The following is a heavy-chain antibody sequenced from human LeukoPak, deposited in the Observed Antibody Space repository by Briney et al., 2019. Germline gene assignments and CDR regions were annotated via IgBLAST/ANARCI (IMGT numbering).Heavy chain of an antibody. Sequence: GGSLRLSCAASGFTFSSYSMNWVRQAPGKGLEWVSSISSSSSYIYYADSVKGRFTISRDNAKNSLYLQMNSLRAEDTAVYYCARDTTVVTGIVAYWGQGTLVTASS. D-gene: IGHD4-23*01. V-gene: IGHV3-21*01. CDR1: GFTFSSYS. J-gene: IGHJ4*02. CDR2: ISSSSSYI. CDR3: ARDTTVVTGIVAY.